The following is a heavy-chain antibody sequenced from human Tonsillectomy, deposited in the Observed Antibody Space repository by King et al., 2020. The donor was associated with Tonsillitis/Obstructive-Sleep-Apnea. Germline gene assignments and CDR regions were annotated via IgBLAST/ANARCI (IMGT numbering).Heavy chain of an antibody. V-gene: IGHV4-31*03. Sequence: QLQESGPGLVKPSQTLSLTCTVSGGSISSGGYYWSWIRQHPGKGLEWIGYIYYSGSTYYNPSLKSRVTISVDTSKNQFSLKLSSVTAADTAVYYCARGRSSGSYALDYWGQGTLVTVSS. J-gene: IGHJ4*02. CDR3: ARGRSSGSYALDY. CDR2: IYYSGST. D-gene: IGHD1-26*01. CDR1: GGSISSGGYY.